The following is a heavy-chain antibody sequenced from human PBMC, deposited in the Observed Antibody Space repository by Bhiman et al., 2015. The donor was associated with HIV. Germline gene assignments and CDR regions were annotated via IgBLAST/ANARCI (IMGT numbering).Heavy chain of an antibody. V-gene: IGHV3-7*01. Sequence: EVHLVESGGGLVQPGGSLRLSCAASGFTFSSYWMSWVRQAPGKGLEWVANIKQDGSEKYYVDSVKGRFTLSRDNAKNSLYLQMNSLRAEDTAVFYCARQFRSVGAPDAFDIWAKGQLVTVSS. J-gene: IGHJ3*02. CDR2: IKQDGSEK. CDR1: GFTFSSYW. D-gene: IGHD1-26*01. CDR3: ARQFRSVGAPDAFDI.